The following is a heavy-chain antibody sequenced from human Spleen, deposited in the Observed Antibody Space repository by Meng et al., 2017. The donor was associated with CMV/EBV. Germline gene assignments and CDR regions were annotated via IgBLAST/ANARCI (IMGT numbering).Heavy chain of an antibody. CDR1: GFTVSSNY. Sequence: EVQLVESGGGLVQPGGSLILSCAASGFTVSSNYMSWVRQAPGKGLEWVSVIYSGGSTYYADSVKGRFTISRDNSKNTLYLQMNSLRAEDTAVYYCARGGPSGWYLGWFDPWGQGTLVTVSS. CDR2: IYSGGST. CDR3: ARGGPSGWYLGWFDP. D-gene: IGHD6-19*01. V-gene: IGHV3-66*01. J-gene: IGHJ5*02.